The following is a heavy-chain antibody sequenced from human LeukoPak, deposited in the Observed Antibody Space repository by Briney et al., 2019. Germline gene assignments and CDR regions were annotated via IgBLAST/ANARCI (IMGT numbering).Heavy chain of an antibody. Sequence: GGSLRLSCAASGFTFSSYAMSWVRQAPGKGLEWVSAISGSGGSTYYADSVKGRFTISRDNSRDTLYLQINSLRAEDTAVYYCAKGYYDYVWGSYYFDYWGQGTLVTVSS. D-gene: IGHD3-16*01. CDR2: ISGSGGST. CDR1: GFTFSSYA. CDR3: AKGYYDYVWGSYYFDY. J-gene: IGHJ4*02. V-gene: IGHV3-23*01.